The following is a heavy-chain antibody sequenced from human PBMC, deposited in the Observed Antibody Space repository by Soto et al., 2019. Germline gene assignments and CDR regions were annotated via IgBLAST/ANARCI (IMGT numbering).Heavy chain of an antibody. D-gene: IGHD6-13*01. CDR1: GGNFTSYA. V-gene: IGHV1-69*01. CDR3: AKASGRSWYNWFDP. Sequence: QVQLVQSGAEVKKPGSSVKVSCKASGGNFTSYAISWVRQAPGQGLEFMGGIVPLFGTTNYAHKFRGRVTVTADESTSTVYMEMSSLRSEDTAVYYCAKASGRSWYNWFDPCGQGTLVTVST. CDR2: IVPLFGTT. J-gene: IGHJ5*02.